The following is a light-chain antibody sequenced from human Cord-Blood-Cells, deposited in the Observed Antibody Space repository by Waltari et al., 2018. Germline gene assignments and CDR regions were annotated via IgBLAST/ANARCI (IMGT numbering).Light chain of an antibody. CDR3: AAWDDSLNGPV. J-gene: IGLJ3*02. CDR2: YED. Sequence: QSVLTPPPSVSGAPRQRLTLSCSGCCSNIGNNAVTWDQQLPGKAPKLLNYYEDLPPSGVSGRFSGSKSGTSGSLASSGLQAEDEADYDCAAWDDSLNGPVFGGGTKLTVL. V-gene: IGLV1-36*01. CDR1: CSNIGNNA.